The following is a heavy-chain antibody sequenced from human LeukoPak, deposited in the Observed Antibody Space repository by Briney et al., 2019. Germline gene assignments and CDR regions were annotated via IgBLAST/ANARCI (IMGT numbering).Heavy chain of an antibody. CDR1: GFTFSSYG. Sequence: GRSLRLSCAASGFTFSSYGMHWVRQAPGKGLEWVAVISYDGSNKYYADSVKGRFTISRDNSKNTLYLQMNSLRAEDTAVYYCAKDGDYYDSSGYYFPPHFDYWGQGTLVTVSS. CDR2: ISYDGSNK. J-gene: IGHJ4*02. V-gene: IGHV3-30*18. D-gene: IGHD3-22*01. CDR3: AKDGDYYDSSGYYFPPHFDY.